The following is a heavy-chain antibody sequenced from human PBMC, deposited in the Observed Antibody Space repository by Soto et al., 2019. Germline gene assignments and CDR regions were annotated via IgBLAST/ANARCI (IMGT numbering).Heavy chain of an antibody. J-gene: IGHJ1*01. CDR3: ARGRAPGGDYRSYFHH. CDR2: ISGSGGST. D-gene: IGHD4-4*01. V-gene: IGHV3-23*01. Sequence: EVQLLESGGGLVQPGGSLRLSCAASGFTFSSYAMSWVRQAPGKGLEWVSAISGSGGSTYYADSVKGRFTISRDNSKNTLYLQMNSLRAEDTAVYYCARGRAPGGDYRSYFHHWGQGTLVTVSS. CDR1: GFTFSSYA.